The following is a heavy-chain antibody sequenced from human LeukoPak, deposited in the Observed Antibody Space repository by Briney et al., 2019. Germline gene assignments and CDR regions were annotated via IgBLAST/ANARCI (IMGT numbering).Heavy chain of an antibody. CDR2: ISSSGSTI. CDR1: GCTFSSYE. D-gene: IGHD1-26*01. J-gene: IGHJ4*02. CDR3: ARGGSYWEY. Sequence: GGSLRLSCAASGCTFSSYEMNWVRQAPGKGLEWVSYISSSGSTIYYADSAKGRFTISRDNAKNSLHLQMNSLRAEDTAVYYCARGGSYWEYWGQGTLVTVSS. V-gene: IGHV3-48*03.